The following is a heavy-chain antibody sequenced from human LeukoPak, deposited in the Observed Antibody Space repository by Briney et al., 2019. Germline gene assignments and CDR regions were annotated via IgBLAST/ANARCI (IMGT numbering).Heavy chain of an antibody. CDR1: GFTFSNSA. Sequence: GGSLRLSCAASGFTFSNSAMSWVRQAPGKGLEWVSAISGSGGSTYYADSVKGHFTISRDDSKNTLYLQMNSLRAEDTAVYYCAKDVWGDYWGQGTLVTVSS. J-gene: IGHJ4*02. D-gene: IGHD3-16*01. CDR2: ISGSGGST. CDR3: AKDVWGDY. V-gene: IGHV3-23*01.